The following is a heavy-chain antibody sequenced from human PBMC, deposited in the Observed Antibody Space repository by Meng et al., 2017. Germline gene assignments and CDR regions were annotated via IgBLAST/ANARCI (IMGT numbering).Heavy chain of an antibody. CDR3: AREGAYCSGGSCYYFDY. CDR1: GCSISSYY. J-gene: IGHJ4*02. D-gene: IGHD2-15*01. CDR2: IYYSGST. V-gene: IGHV4-59*01. Sequence: GPRPESGPGLVKPSEPLAPTCTVSGCSISSYYWSWIRQPPGKGLEWIGYIYYSGSTNYNPSLKSRVTISVDTSKNQFSLKLSSVTAADTAVYYCAREGAYCSGGSCYYFDYWGQGTLVTVSS.